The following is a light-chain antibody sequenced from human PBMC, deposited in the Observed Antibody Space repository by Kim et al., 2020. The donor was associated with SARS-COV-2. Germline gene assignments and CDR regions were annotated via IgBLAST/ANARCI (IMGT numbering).Light chain of an antibody. Sequence: QPVLTQPPSASGTPGQRVTISCSGSSSNIGSNYVYWYRQFPGTAPKLLIYRSNQRPSGVPDRISGSKSGSAASLAISGLRSEDEGDYYCATWDDSLSGPVFGGGTQLTVL. J-gene: IGLJ2*01. CDR2: RSN. CDR1: SSNIGSNY. V-gene: IGLV1-47*01. CDR3: ATWDDSLSGPV.